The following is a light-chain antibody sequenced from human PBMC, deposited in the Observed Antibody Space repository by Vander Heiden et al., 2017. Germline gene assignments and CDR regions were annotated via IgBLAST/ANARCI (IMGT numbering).Light chain of an antibody. CDR3: QQSYSTRMYT. Sequence: DIQKNQSPSSLSASVGDRVTITCRASQSISSYLNWYQQKPGKAPKLLIYAASSLQSGVPSRFSGSRSGTDFTLTIISLQPEEFATYYYQQSYSTRMYTFGQGTKLDIK. V-gene: IGKV1-39*01. CDR1: QSISSY. CDR2: AAS. J-gene: IGKJ2*01.